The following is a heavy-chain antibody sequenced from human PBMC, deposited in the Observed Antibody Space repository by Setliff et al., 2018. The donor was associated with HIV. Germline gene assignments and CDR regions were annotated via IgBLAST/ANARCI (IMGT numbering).Heavy chain of an antibody. D-gene: IGHD6-13*01. V-gene: IGHV4-59*06. J-gene: IGHJ4*02. Sequence: SETLSLTCTVSCGSISSYYWSWIRQPPGKGLEWIGYIYNTGSTYHSPSLESRVTISIDTSKNQFSLKLSSVTAADTAVYFCARGRGSSSSWPIDYWGQGTLVTVSS. CDR1: CGSISSYY. CDR2: IYNTGST. CDR3: ARGRGSSSSWPIDY.